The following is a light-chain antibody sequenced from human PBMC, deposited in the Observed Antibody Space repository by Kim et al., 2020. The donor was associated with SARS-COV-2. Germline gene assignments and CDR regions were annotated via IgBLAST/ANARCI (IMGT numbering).Light chain of an antibody. CDR3: QQYDNLPLT. V-gene: IGKV1-33*01. Sequence: DIQMTQSPSSLSASVGDRVTITCQASQDISYSLNWYQQKPGKAPKLLIYDASNLQTGVPSRFSGGGSGTDFTFTISSLQPEDIATYYCQQYDNLPLTFGGGTKVEI. J-gene: IGKJ4*01. CDR1: QDISYS. CDR2: DAS.